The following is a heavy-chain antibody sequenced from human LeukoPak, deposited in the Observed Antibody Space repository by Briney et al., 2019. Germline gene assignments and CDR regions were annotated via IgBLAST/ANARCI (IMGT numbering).Heavy chain of an antibody. V-gene: IGHV4-61*02. CDR3: AGDTRF. CDR1: GGSISSGSYF. CDR2: IHTSGST. Sequence: SQTLSLTCTVSGGSISSGSYFWSWIRQPAGKGLEWIGRIHTSGSTHYNPSLKSRVTISIDTSKNQFSLKLNSVTAADTAVYYCAGDTRFWGQGTLVTVSS. J-gene: IGHJ4*02.